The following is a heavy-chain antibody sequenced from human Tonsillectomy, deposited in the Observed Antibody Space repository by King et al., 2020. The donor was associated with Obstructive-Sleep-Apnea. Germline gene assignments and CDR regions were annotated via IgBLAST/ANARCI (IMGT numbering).Heavy chain of an antibody. CDR1: GFSFSTRD. D-gene: IGHD6-13*01. J-gene: IGHJ4*02. CDR2: ISWNERDK. Sequence: QLVQSGGGVVQPGTSLRLSCAASGFSFSTRDIHWVRQAPGKGLEWVALISWNERDKYYADSVKGRFTISRDNSKNTPYLEMNGLRAEHTAAYYCAKGEWSSRSIDYWGQGTLVTVSS. V-gene: IGHV3-30*18. CDR3: AKGEWSSRSIDY.